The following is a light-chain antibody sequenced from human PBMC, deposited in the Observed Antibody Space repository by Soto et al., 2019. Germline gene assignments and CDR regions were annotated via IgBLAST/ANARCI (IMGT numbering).Light chain of an antibody. CDR1: SSNIGDGYD. Sequence: QSVLTQPPSLSGALGQRVTISCTGTSSNIGDGYDVHWYQQIAGTAPKLLIFGNTNRPLGVPDRFSGSKSGASASLDITGLQADDEADYYCQSYDKHLGGKVVFGGGTKVTVL. CDR2: GNT. V-gene: IGLV1-40*01. CDR3: QSYDKHLGGKVV. J-gene: IGLJ2*01.